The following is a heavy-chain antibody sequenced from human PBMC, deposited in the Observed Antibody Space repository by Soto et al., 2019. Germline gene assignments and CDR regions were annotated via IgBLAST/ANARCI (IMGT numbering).Heavy chain of an antibody. CDR2: IYYSGST. CDR3: ARSGYSYGPNPLLY. Sequence: QVQLQESGPGLVKPSQTLSLTCTVSGGSISSGGYYWSWIRQHPGKGLEWIGYIYYSGSTYYNPSRRGRVTISVDTSKNQFSRKPSSVTAADTAVYYCARSGYSYGPNPLLYWGQGTLVTVSS. CDR1: GGSISSGGYY. D-gene: IGHD5-18*01. V-gene: IGHV4-31*03. J-gene: IGHJ4*02.